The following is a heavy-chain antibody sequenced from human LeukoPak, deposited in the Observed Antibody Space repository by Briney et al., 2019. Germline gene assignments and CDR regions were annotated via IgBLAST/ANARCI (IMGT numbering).Heavy chain of an antibody. Sequence: GGSLRLSCVGSGFTISNYWMHWVRQAPGTGLVWVSRIHPDGSITTYADSVKARFIISRDNARNTVYLQMNSLRVEDTAVYYCVRDFRSADYWGQGTLVTVSS. CDR3: VRDFRSADY. J-gene: IGHJ4*02. CDR1: GFTISNYW. V-gene: IGHV3-74*03. CDR2: IHPDGSIT.